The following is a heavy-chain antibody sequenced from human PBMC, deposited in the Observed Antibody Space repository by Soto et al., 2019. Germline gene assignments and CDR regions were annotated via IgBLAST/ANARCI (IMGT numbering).Heavy chain of an antibody. CDR2: IYTSGST. J-gene: IGHJ4*02. CDR3: ARDGYSPAGFDY. CDR1: GGSISSYY. D-gene: IGHD2-15*01. Sequence: QVQLQESGPGLVKPSETLSLTCTVSGGSISSYYWSWIRQPAGKGLGWIGRIYTSGSTNYNPSLKSRVTMSVDTSKNQFSLKLSSVTAADTAVYYCARDGYSPAGFDYWGQGTLVTVSS. V-gene: IGHV4-4*07.